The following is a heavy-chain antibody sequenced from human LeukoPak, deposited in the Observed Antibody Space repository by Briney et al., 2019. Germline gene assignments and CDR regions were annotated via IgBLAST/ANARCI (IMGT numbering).Heavy chain of an antibody. V-gene: IGHV4-59*01. J-gene: IGHJ4*02. Sequence: SETLSLTCAVSGGSISSYSWSWIRQPPGKGLEWIGNIYDSGSTNYNPSLKSRVTISVDTSKNQCSLKLSSVTAADTAVYYCARQSISGSSLSYFDYWGQGTLVTVSS. CDR3: ARQSISGSSLSYFDY. D-gene: IGHD3-22*01. CDR1: GGSISSYS. CDR2: IYDSGST.